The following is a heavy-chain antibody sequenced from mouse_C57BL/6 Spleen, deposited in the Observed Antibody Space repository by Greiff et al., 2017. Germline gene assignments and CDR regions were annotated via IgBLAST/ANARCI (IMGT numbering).Heavy chain of an antibody. Sequence: QVHLQQPGAELVRPGSSVKLSCKASGYTFTSYWMDWVKQRPGQGLEWIGNIYPSDSETHYNQKFKDKATLTVDKSSSTAYMQLSSLTAEDSAVYFCARWDGSSLAWFAYWGQGTLVTVSA. CDR1: GYTFTSYW. V-gene: IGHV1-61*01. D-gene: IGHD1-1*01. J-gene: IGHJ3*01. CDR3: ARWDGSSLAWFAY. CDR2: IYPSDSET.